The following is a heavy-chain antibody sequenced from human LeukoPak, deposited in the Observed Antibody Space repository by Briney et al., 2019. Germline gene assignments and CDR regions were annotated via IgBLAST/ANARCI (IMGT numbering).Heavy chain of an antibody. Sequence: SETLSLTCTVSGGSISYYYWNWIRQPAGKGLEWIGRIYTSGRTYYNPSLKSRVTISVETSKNQFSLKLKSVTAADTAVYYCARGGYYGSGNDFRFDPWGQGTLVTVSS. V-gene: IGHV4-4*07. CDR1: GGSISYYY. D-gene: IGHD3-10*01. J-gene: IGHJ5*02. CDR2: IYTSGRT. CDR3: ARGGYYGSGNDFRFDP.